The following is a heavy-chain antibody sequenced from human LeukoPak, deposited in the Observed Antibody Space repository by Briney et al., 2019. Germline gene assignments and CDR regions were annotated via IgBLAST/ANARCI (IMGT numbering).Heavy chain of an antibody. J-gene: IGHJ4*02. CDR2: IYYGRTT. D-gene: IGHD5-18*01. CDR1: AGSISSSSHH. CDR3: ARDPSGYSSFDY. V-gene: IGHV4-39*02. Sequence: SETLSLTCTVSAGSISSSSHHWGWIRQSPGKGLEWIGSIYYGRTTYYNPSLDSRVTISVVTSKNQFSLQLNSVTAADTAVYYCARDPSGYSSFDYWGQGTLVTVSS.